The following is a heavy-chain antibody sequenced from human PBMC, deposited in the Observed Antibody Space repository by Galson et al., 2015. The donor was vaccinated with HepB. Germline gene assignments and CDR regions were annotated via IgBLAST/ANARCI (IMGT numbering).Heavy chain of an antibody. CDR1: GFTFSNYG. V-gene: IGHV3-30*03. CDR2: LSFDGTNT. D-gene: IGHD3-3*01. CDR3: ARGVGFLEGYSDS. J-gene: IGHJ4*02. Sequence: SLRLSCAASGFTFSNYGMHWVRQAPGKGLEWVALLSFDGTNTYYTDSVRGRFTISRDKSESTLYLQMNSLRVEDTAIYFCARGVGFLEGYSDSWGQGTLVTVSS.